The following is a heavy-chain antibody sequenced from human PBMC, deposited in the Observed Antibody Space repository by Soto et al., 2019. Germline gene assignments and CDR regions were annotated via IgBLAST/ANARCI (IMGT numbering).Heavy chain of an antibody. CDR3: ARHGLRLYYYYYMDV. V-gene: IGHV4-59*08. CDR1: GGSISSYY. CDR2: IYYSGST. Sequence: PSETLSLTCTVSGGSISSYYWSWIRQPPGKGLEWIGYIYYSGSTNYNPSLKSRVTISVDTSKNQFSLKLSSVTAADTAVYYCARHGLRLYYYYYMDVWGKGTTVTVSS. D-gene: IGHD4-17*01. J-gene: IGHJ6*03.